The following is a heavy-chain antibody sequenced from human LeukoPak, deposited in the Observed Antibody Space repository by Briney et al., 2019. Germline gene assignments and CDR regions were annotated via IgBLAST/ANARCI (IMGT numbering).Heavy chain of an antibody. V-gene: IGHV1-2*02. D-gene: IGHD5-18*01. CDR3: ARRGSGYGYDY. Sequence: GASVKVSCKASGYTFTGYYMHWVRQAPGQGLEWMGWINPNNDDTNYAQKFQGRVTMTRDTSITTAYMELNSLTSDDTAVYYCARRGSGYGYDYWGQGTLVTVSS. J-gene: IGHJ4*02. CDR1: GYTFTGYY. CDR2: INPNNDDT.